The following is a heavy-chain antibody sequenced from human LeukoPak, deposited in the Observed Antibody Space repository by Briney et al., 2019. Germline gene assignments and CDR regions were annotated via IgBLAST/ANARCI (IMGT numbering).Heavy chain of an antibody. CDR1: GYTFTGYY. V-gene: IGHV1-3*01. Sequence: ASVKVSCKASGYTFTGYYMHWVRRASGQRLEWMGWINAGNGNTKYSQRFQGRVSITRDTSASTADMELSSLRSEDTAVYYCAREGRYGDYAGYWGQGTLVTVSS. D-gene: IGHD4-17*01. CDR2: INAGNGNT. CDR3: AREGRYGDYAGY. J-gene: IGHJ4*02.